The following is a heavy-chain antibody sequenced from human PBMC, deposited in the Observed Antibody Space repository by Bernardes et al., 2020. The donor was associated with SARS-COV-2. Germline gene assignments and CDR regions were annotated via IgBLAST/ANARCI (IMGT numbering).Heavy chain of an antibody. D-gene: IGHD1-20*01. Sequence: SETLSLTCTVSGGSISSYYWSWIRQPPGKGLEWIGYIYYSGSTNYNPSLKSRVTISVDTSKNQFSLKLSSVTAADTAVYYCARDRGYNWNYYYYYGMDVWGKGTTVTVSS. CDR2: IYYSGST. V-gene: IGHV4-59*01. CDR3: ARDRGYNWNYYYYYGMDV. CDR1: GGSISSYY. J-gene: IGHJ6*04.